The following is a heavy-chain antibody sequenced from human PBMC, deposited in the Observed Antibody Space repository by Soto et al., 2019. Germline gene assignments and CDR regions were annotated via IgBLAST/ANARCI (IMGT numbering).Heavy chain of an antibody. Sequence: QVQLVQSGAEVKKPGASVKVSCKASGYTFTGYYMHWVRQAPGQGLEWMGWINPNSGGTNYAQKFQGWVTMTRDPSISTAYMELSRLRSDDTAVYYCARAGVGAFPGDAFDIWGQGTMVTVSS. CDR3: ARAGVGAFPGDAFDI. CDR1: GYTFTGYY. V-gene: IGHV1-2*04. CDR2: INPNSGGT. J-gene: IGHJ3*02. D-gene: IGHD1-26*01.